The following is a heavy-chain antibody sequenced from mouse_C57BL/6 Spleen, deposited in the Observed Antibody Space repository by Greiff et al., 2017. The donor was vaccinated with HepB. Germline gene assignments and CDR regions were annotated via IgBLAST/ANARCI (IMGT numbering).Heavy chain of an antibody. J-gene: IGHJ4*01. CDR1: GFTFSDYG. CDR3: APYGSHYYAMDY. V-gene: IGHV5-17*01. Sequence: EVHLMESGGGLVKPGGSLKLSCAASGFTFSDYGMHWVRQAPEKGLEWVAYISSGSSTIYYADTVKGRFTISRDNAKNTLFLQMTSLRSEDTAMYYCAPYGSHYYAMDYWGQGTSVTVSS. D-gene: IGHD1-1*01. CDR2: ISSGSSTI.